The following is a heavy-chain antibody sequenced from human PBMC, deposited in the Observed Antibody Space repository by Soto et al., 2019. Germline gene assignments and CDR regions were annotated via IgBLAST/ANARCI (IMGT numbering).Heavy chain of an antibody. Sequence: VQLVESGGGLVQPGGSLRLSCEASGFSFKDYWMHWVHQAPGKGLVWVSRINTDGRITSYADSVKGRFTISRDNAKNTVYLQMNSLRAEDTATYYCARPYGMDVWGQGTTVTVS. V-gene: IGHV3-74*01. J-gene: IGHJ6*02. CDR3: ARPYGMDV. CDR2: INTDGRIT. CDR1: GFSFKDYW.